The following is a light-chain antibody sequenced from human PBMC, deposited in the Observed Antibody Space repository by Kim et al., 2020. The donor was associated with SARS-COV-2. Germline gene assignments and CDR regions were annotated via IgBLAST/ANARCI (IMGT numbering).Light chain of an antibody. J-gene: IGKJ5*01. V-gene: IGKV3-15*01. CDR2: GAS. Sequence: LAARGELASPASRAMRSGNSDLDWYQQKPGPAPRLLSCGASTRATGIPARGSGSGSGTEFTITSSSLQAEDFAVYYCQQNNHWITFGQGTRLEIK. CDR3: QQNNHWIT. CDR1: RSGNSD.